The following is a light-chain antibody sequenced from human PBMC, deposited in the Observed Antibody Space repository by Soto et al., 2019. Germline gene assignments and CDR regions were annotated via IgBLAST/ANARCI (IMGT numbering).Light chain of an antibody. Sequence: DIQMTQSPSTLSASVGDRVTITCQASQDISNYLNWYQQKPGKAPKLLIYAASTLETGVPSRFSGGGDGTEITLTIRSLQPEDFATYNCDQSNITPLTFGGGTKVDIK. V-gene: IGKV1-33*01. J-gene: IGKJ4*01. CDR1: QDISNY. CDR2: AAS. CDR3: DQSNITPLT.